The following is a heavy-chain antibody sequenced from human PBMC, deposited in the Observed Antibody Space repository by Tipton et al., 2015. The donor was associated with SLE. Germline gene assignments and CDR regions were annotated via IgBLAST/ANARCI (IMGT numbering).Heavy chain of an antibody. J-gene: IGHJ4*02. CDR1: GGSISSSDHY. Sequence: TLSLTCTVSGGSISSSDHYWAWIRQPPGKGLEWIGYIYYSGSTNYNPSLKSRVTISVDTSKNQFSLKLSSVTAADTAVYYCARDGYSYPFDYWGQGTLVTVSS. V-gene: IGHV4-61*08. CDR2: IYYSGST. D-gene: IGHD5-18*01. CDR3: ARDGYSYPFDY.